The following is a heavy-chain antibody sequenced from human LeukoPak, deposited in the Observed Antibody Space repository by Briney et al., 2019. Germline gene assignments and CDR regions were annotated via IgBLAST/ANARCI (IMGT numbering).Heavy chain of an antibody. Sequence: SETLSLPCTVSGGSISSSSYYWGWIRQPPGKGLEWIGSIYYSGSTYYNPSLKSRVTISVDTSKNQFSLKLSSVTAADTAVYYWARDYYGSGSHNWFDPWGQGTLVTVSS. CDR3: ARDYYGSGSHNWFDP. V-gene: IGHV4-39*07. J-gene: IGHJ5*02. D-gene: IGHD3-10*01. CDR2: IYYSGST. CDR1: GGSISSSSYY.